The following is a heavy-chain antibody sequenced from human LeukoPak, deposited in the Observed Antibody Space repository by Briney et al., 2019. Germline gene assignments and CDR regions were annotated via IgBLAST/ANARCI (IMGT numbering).Heavy chain of an antibody. D-gene: IGHD4-23*01. J-gene: IGHJ4*02. Sequence: GGSLRLSCAASGFTFSSYSMNWVRQAPGKGLEWVSYISSSSSTIYYADSVKGRFTISRDNAKNSLYLQMNSLRAEDTAVYYCARARTVVLYYFDYWGQGTLVTVSS. CDR2: ISSSSSTI. CDR1: GFTFSSYS. CDR3: ARARTVVLYYFDY. V-gene: IGHV3-48*01.